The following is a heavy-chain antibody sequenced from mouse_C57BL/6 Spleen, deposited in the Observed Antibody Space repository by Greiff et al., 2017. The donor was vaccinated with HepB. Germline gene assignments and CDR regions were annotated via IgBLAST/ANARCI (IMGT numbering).Heavy chain of an antibody. V-gene: IGHV1-26*01. CDR1: GYTFTDYY. Sequence: EVQLQQSGPELVKPGASVKISCKASGYTFTDYYMNWVKQSHGQSLEWIGDINPNNGGTSYNQKFKGKATLTVDKSSSTAYMELRSLTSEDSAVYYCARSWDYWGQGTLVTVSA. J-gene: IGHJ3*01. CDR2: INPNNGGT. D-gene: IGHD4-1*01. CDR3: ARSWDY.